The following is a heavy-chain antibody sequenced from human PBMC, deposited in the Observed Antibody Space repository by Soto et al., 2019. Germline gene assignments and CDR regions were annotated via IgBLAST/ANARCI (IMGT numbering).Heavy chain of an antibody. CDR3: ARGFRDPSFSGFDY. V-gene: IGHV1-3*01. CDR1: GYTFTNYP. Sequence: QVQLVQSGTEVRKPEASVKLSCRASGYTFTNYPLHWVRQAPGQRPQWLGWISAVDGQIKYSQKFQGRVTLTTDTSASTTYMELSSLRSDDTAMYYCARGFRDPSFSGFDYWGQGALVTVSS. J-gene: IGHJ4*02. D-gene: IGHD2-21*02. CDR2: ISAVDGQI.